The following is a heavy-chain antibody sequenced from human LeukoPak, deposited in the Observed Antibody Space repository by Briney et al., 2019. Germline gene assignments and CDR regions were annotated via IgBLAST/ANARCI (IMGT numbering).Heavy chain of an antibody. CDR2: INPHSNGP. CDR3: ARDRVFSSNWHYFDY. V-gene: IGHV1-2*02. D-gene: IGHD6-13*01. CDR1: GYTFTGYF. Sequence: ASVKVSCKTSGYTFTGYFLHWVRQAPGQGLEWMGWINPHSNGPTYAQRFQGRVTMTRDTSTNTAYLELSRLRSDDTAVYYCARDRVFSSNWHYFDYWGQGTLVTVSS. J-gene: IGHJ4*02.